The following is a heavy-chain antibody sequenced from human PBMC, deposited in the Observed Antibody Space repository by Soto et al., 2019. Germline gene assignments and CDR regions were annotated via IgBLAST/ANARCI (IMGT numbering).Heavy chain of an antibody. CDR3: AREPGRIAVAGFDY. V-gene: IGHV3-33*01. J-gene: IGHJ4*02. CDR2: ILYDGSEK. Sequence: QVQLVESGGGVVQPGRSLRLSCVASGFMFDSYGMHWVRQAPGKGLEWVAIILYDGSEKYHADSVKGRFTISRDNSKNTLYLQMNSLSAEDTALYYCAREPGRIAVAGFDYWGQGTLVTVSS. CDR1: GFMFDSYG. D-gene: IGHD6-19*01.